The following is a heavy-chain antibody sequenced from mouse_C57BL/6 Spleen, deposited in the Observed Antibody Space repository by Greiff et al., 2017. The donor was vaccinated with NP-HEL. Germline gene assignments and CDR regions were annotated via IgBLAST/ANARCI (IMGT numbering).Heavy chain of an antibody. Sequence: VNLLASGGCFLKPGGSLTLSCAASGFTFSSYALSLVRQTPLKRLEWVATISDGGSYTYYPDNVKGRFTISRDNAKNNLYLQMSHLKSEDTAMYYCARRLDYYFDYWGQGTTLTVSS. V-gene: IGHV5-4*03. CDR2: ISDGGSYT. J-gene: IGHJ2*01. CDR1: GFTFSSYA. CDR3: ARRLDYYFDY.